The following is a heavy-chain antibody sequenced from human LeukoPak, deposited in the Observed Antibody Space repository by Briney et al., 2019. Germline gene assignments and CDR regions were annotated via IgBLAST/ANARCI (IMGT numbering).Heavy chain of an antibody. CDR1: GFTFSSYS. J-gene: IGHJ4*02. CDR3: ARAWGIAAAGTTFDY. V-gene: IGHV3-21*01. D-gene: IGHD6-13*01. Sequence: PGGSLRLSCAASGFTFSSYSMNWVRQAPGKGLESVSSISSSSSYIYYADSVKGRFTISRDNAKNSLYLQMNSLRAEDTAVYYCARAWGIAAAGTTFDYWGQGTLVTVSS. CDR2: ISSSSSYI.